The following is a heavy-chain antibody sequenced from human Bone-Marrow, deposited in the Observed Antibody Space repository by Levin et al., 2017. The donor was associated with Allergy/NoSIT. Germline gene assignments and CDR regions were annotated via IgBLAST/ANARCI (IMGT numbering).Heavy chain of an antibody. CDR1: GFTFSSYG. V-gene: IGHV3-30*18. CDR2: ISYDGSNK. Sequence: GESLKISCAASGFTFSSYGMHWVRQAPGKGLEWVAVISYDGSNKYYADSVKGRFTISRDNSKNTLYLQMNSLRAEDTAVYYCAKDLESTRRFWSGYYPLYYYYYGMDVWGQGTTVTVSS. J-gene: IGHJ6*02. D-gene: IGHD3-3*01. CDR3: AKDLESTRRFWSGYYPLYYYYYGMDV.